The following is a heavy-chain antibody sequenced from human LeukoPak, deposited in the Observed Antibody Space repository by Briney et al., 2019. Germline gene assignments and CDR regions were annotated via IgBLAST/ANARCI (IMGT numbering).Heavy chain of an antibody. D-gene: IGHD6-13*01. CDR3: ARHRIPTRIAAAGSNWFDP. CDR2: IYHSGST. J-gene: IGHJ5*02. Sequence: SETLSLTCAVSGYSISSGYYWGWIRQPPGKGLEWIGSIYHSGSTYYNPSLKSRVTIPVDTSKNQFSLKLSSVTAADTAVYYCARHRIPTRIAAAGSNWFDPWGQGTLVTVSS. CDR1: GYSISSGYY. V-gene: IGHV4-38-2*01.